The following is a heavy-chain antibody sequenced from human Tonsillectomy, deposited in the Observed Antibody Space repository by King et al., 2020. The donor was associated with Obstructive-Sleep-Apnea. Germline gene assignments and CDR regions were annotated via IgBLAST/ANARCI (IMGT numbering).Heavy chain of an antibody. V-gene: IGHV3-23*01. CDR1: GFTFSSCA. D-gene: IGHD3-22*01. CDR3: ANGTSYYFDSSGYYSTDYLDY. J-gene: IGHJ4*02. CDR2: ISASGDNT. Sequence: VQLLESGGGLVQPGGSLRLSCVVSGFTFSSCAMSWVRQAPGKGLEWVSSISASGDNTYYADSVKGRFTISRDNSKNTLYLQMNSLRAEDTAIYYCANGTSYYFDSSGYYSTDYLDYWGQGTLVTVSS.